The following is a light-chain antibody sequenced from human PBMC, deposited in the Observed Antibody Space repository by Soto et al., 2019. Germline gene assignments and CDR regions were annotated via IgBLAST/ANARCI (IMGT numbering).Light chain of an antibody. V-gene: IGLV2-8*01. CDR1: SSDVGDYNY. CDR2: EVS. Sequence: QSAPTQPPSASGSPGQSVTIPCTGTSSDVGDYNYVSWYQQHPGKVPKLLIYEVSKRPSGVPDLFSGSKSGNSASLTVSGLQAEDEDDYYCSSFVGSPVVFGGGTKLTVL. J-gene: IGLJ2*01. CDR3: SSFVGSPVV.